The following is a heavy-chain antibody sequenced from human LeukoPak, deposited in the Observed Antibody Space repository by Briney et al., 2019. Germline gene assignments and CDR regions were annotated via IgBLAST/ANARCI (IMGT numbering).Heavy chain of an antibody. J-gene: IGHJ4*02. V-gene: IGHV3-30-3*01. D-gene: IGHD5-18*01. CDR1: GFTFSTYA. Sequence: GRSLRLSCAASGFTFSTYAMHWVRQAPGKGLEWVAVISYDGSNKDYADSMKGRFTISRDNSKDTLYLQMNSLRAEDTAVYYCASRRLWLQNGESAFDYWGQGTLVTVSS. CDR2: ISYDGSNK. CDR3: ASRRLWLQNGESAFDY.